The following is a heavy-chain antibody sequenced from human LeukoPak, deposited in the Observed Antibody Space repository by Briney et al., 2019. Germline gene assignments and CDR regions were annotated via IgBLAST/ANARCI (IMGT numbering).Heavy chain of an antibody. CDR1: GFTFSSYS. D-gene: IGHD6-19*01. CDR3: TRDPSAVDPGQDY. Sequence: PGGSLRLSCAASGFTFSSYSMNWVRQAPGKGLEWVSYISSSSSTIYYADSVKGRFTISRDNSKNTLYLQMNSLKTEDTAVYYCTRDPSAVDPGQDYWGQGTLVTVSS. CDR2: ISSSSSTI. V-gene: IGHV3-48*01. J-gene: IGHJ4*02.